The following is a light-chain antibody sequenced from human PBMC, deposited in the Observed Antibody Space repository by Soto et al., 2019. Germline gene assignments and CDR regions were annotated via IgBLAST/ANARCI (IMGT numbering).Light chain of an antibody. Sequence: QAVVTQEPSLTVSPGGTVTLTCGSSTGAVTSGHYPYWFQQKPGQAPRTLIYAATNKHSWTPARFSGSLLGGKAALTLSGAQSEDEAEYYCCSYAGSYTFVVFGGGTKLTVL. CDR3: CSYAGSYTFVV. CDR1: TGAVTSGHY. V-gene: IGLV7-46*01. CDR2: AAT. J-gene: IGLJ2*01.